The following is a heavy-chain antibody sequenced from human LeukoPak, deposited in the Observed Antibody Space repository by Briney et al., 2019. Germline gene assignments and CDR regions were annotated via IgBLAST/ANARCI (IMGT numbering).Heavy chain of an antibody. J-gene: IGHJ6*03. CDR2: ISGSGGST. D-gene: IGHD1-20*01. Sequence: GGSLRLSCAASGFTFSSYAMSWVRQAPGKGLEWVSAISGSGGSTYYADSVKGRFTISRDNSKNTLYLQMNSLRAEDTAVYYCAKDQDNWNDGDYYYYMDVWGKGTTVTVSS. CDR3: AKDQDNWNDGDYYYYMDV. V-gene: IGHV3-23*01. CDR1: GFTFSSYA.